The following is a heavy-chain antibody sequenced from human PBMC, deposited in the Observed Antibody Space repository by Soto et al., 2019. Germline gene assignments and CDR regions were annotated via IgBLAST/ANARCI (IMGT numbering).Heavy chain of an antibody. CDR2: IYSSGST. D-gene: IGHD4-17*01. Sequence: VQLQESGPGLVKPSQTLSLTCTVSGGSINSGGYYWSWIRPLPVKGLEWIGYIYSSGSTHYNPSLNSQITRSGDTSKTQFSLKLGSVTAADTAVYYFARKSTVTTCFDYWGQGTLVTVSS. J-gene: IGHJ4*02. CDR3: ARKSTVTTCFDY. CDR1: GGSINSGGYY. V-gene: IGHV4-31*01.